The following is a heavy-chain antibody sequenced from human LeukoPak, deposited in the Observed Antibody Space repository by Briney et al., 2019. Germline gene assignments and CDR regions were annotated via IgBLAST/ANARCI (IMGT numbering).Heavy chain of an antibody. CDR1: GFMFENYA. V-gene: IGHV3-9*01. CDR3: AKIAVPRPGRYHIDV. D-gene: IGHD2-21*01. Sequence: GRSLRLSCAASGFMFENYALHWVRQAPGKGLEWVSGISFNGGVVGYMDSVKGRFTISRDNANKLLYLQMTSLKVEDTALHYCAKIAVPRPGRYHIDVWGKGTTVTVSS. CDR2: ISFNGGVV. J-gene: IGHJ6*03.